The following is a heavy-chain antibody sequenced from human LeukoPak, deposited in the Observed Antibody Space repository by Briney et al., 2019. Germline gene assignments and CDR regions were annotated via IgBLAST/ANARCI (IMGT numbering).Heavy chain of an antibody. CDR1: GFTFVGNA. CDR2: VGAGDGSS. V-gene: IGHV3-23*01. J-gene: IGHJ1*01. CDR3: ARDSGSSGYYLEYFQH. Sequence: PGGSLRLSCATSGFTFVGNAMSWVRQAPGKGLEWVSGVGAGDGSSHYADSVSGRFTISRDNSKNTLYLQMNSLRAEDTAVYYCARDSGSSGYYLEYFQHWGQGTLVTVSS. D-gene: IGHD3-22*01.